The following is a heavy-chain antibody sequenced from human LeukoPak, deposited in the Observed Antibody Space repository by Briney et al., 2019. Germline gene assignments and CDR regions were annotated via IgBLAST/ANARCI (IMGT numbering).Heavy chain of an antibody. J-gene: IGHJ4*02. CDR1: GFTFSSYW. Sequence: PGGSLRLSCAASGFTFSSYWMSWVRQAPGKGLEWVANIKQDGSEKYYVDSVKGRFTISRDNSKNTLYLQVNSLRAEDTAVYYCAKWGDYDILTGYYVPDYWGQGTLVTVSS. CDR2: IKQDGSEK. V-gene: IGHV3-7*03. D-gene: IGHD3-9*01. CDR3: AKWGDYDILTGYYVPDY.